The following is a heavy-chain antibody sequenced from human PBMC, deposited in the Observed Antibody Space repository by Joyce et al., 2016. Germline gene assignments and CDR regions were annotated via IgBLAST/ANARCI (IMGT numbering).Heavy chain of an antibody. CDR3: VKGRDDYGDENFDY. Sequence: EVQLVESGGGLVQPGRSLRLTCVASGFTFDDYAMHWVRQVPGKGLEWVSGINWNSGSKFYADSVKGRFTISRDNAKNSLYLQMSGLGPEDMALYYCVKGRDDYGDENFDYWGQGTLVTVSS. CDR1: GFTFDDYA. J-gene: IGHJ4*02. CDR2: INWNSGSK. D-gene: IGHD4-17*01. V-gene: IGHV3-9*03.